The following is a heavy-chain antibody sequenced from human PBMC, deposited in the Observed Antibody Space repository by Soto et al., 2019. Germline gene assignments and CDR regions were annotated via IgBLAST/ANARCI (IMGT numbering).Heavy chain of an antibody. CDR3: ARGAGYCSSTSCRDYYFDY. V-gene: IGHV1-8*01. J-gene: IGHJ4*02. CDR1: GYTFTSYD. Sequence: ASVKVSCKASGYTFTSYDINWVRQATGQGLEWMGWMNPNSGNTGYAQKFQGRVTMTRNTSISTAYMELSSLRSEDTAVYYCARGAGYCSSTSCRDYYFDYWGQGTLVTVSS. D-gene: IGHD2-2*01. CDR2: MNPNSGNT.